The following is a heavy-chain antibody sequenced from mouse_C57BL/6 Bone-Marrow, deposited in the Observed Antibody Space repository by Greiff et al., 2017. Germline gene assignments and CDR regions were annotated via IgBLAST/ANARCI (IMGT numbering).Heavy chain of an antibody. D-gene: IGHD2-4*01. CDR2: ISSGSSTI. V-gene: IGHV5-17*01. CDR1: GFTFSDYG. Sequence: EVQLVESGGGLVKPGGSLKLSCAASGFTFSDYGMHWVRQAPEKGLEWVAYISSGSSTIYYADTVKGRFTLSRDNAKNNLFLQMTSLRSEDTAMYYCAKIPDDYEGGDWGQGTTLTVSS. J-gene: IGHJ2*01. CDR3: AKIPDDYEGGD.